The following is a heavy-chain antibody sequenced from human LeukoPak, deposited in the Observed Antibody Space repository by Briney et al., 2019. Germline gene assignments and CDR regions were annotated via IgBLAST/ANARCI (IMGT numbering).Heavy chain of an antibody. D-gene: IGHD1-26*01. CDR2: FDPEDGET. J-gene: IGHJ5*02. Sequence: ASVKVSCKVSGYTLTELSMHWVRQAPGKGLEWMGGFDPEDGETIYAQKFQGRVTMTEDISTDTAYMELSSLRSEGTAVYYCATLVGATIDWFDPWGQGTLVTVSS. V-gene: IGHV1-24*01. CDR3: ATLVGATIDWFDP. CDR1: GYTLTELS.